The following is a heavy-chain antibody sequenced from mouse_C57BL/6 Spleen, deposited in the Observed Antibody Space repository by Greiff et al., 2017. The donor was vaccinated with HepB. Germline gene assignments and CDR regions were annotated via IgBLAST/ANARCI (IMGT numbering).Heavy chain of an antibody. Sequence: EVKLMESGGDLVKPGGSLKLSCAASGFTFSSYGMSWVRQTPDKRLEWVATISSGGSYTYYPDSVKGRFTISRDNAKNTLYLQMSSLKSEDTAMYYCARPSYGYDEAWFAYWGQGTLVTVSA. CDR1: GFTFSSYG. CDR3: ARPSYGYDEAWFAY. V-gene: IGHV5-6*01. D-gene: IGHD2-2*01. J-gene: IGHJ3*01. CDR2: ISSGGSYT.